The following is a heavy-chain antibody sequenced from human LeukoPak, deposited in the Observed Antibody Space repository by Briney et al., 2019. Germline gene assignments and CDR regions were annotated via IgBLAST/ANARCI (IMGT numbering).Heavy chain of an antibody. J-gene: IGHJ4*02. D-gene: IGHD3-10*01. Sequence: PGRSLRLSCAASGFTFSSYAMHWVRQAPGKGLEWVSVISYDGSNKYYADSVKGRFTISRNNSKNTLYLQMNSLRVEDTAVYYCVHGWASYGSGSSEFFDYWGQGSLVTVSS. CDR3: VHGWASYGSGSSEFFDY. V-gene: IGHV3-30*14. CDR2: ISYDGSNK. CDR1: GFTFSSYA.